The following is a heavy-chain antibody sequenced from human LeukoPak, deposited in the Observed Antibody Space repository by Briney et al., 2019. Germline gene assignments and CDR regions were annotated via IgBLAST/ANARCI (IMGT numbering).Heavy chain of an antibody. J-gene: IGHJ3*02. CDR3: AKGRYYYDSSDAFDI. Sequence: PGGSLRLSCAASGFTFSSYAMSWVRQAPGKGLEWVSAISGSGGSTYYADSVKGRFTISRDNSKNTLSLQMNSLRAEDTAVYYCAKGRYYYDSSDAFDIWGQGTMVTVSS. D-gene: IGHD3-22*01. CDR1: GFTFSSYA. V-gene: IGHV3-23*01. CDR2: ISGSGGST.